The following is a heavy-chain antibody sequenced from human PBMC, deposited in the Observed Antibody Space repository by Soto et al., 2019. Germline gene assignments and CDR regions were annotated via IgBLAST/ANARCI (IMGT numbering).Heavy chain of an antibody. D-gene: IGHD3-16*01. J-gene: IGHJ1*01. CDR1: GFTFRSYV. CDR2: TSYDGSDK. V-gene: IGHV3-30*19. CDR3: ARWGTTGGLDV. Sequence: QVQLVESGGGVVQPGTSLRVSCVGSGFTFRSYVIHWVRQAPGKGLEWVALTSYDGSDKYYGDSVRGRFTNSRDNSRNTVDLQMDSRRLEDTALYYCARWGTTGGLDVWGQGTLVSVSS.